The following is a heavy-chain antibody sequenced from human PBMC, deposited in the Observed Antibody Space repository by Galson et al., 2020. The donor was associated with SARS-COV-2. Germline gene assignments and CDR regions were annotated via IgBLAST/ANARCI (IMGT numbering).Heavy chain of an antibody. CDR1: GYTYTDYG. Sequence: ASVKVSCKASGYTYTDYGISWVRQAPGQGLEWMGGVSPYSGTTDYAQNLQGRVTMTTDTSTNTAYMELRSLRSDDTAVYYCARSTYRHYYHSNGYRWFDPWGQGTLVTVSS. CDR2: VSPYSGTT. D-gene: IGHD3-22*01. V-gene: IGHV1-18*01. J-gene: IGHJ5*02. CDR3: ARSTYRHYYHSNGYRWFDP.